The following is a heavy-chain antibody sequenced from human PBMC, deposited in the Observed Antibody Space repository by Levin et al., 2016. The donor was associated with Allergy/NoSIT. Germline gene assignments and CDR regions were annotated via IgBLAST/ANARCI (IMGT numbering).Heavy chain of an antibody. CDR3: AKDFWSGYYGLSGFDP. CDR1: GFSFSSYA. Sequence: GGSLRLSCAASGFSFSSYAMSWVRQAPGKGLEWVSAISGSGGSTYYADSVKGRFTISRDSSKNTLYLQMNSLRGEDTAVYYCAKDFWSGYYGLSGFDPWGQGTLVTVSS. CDR2: ISGSGGST. D-gene: IGHD3-3*01. V-gene: IGHV3-23*01. J-gene: IGHJ5*02.